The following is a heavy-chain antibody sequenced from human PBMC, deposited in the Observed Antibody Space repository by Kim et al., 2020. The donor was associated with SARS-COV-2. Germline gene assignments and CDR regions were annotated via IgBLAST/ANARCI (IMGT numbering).Heavy chain of an antibody. CDR1: GTTFSSDA. CDR2: ITGSGDYT. CDR3: ARKPEGFDY. V-gene: IGHV3-23*01. J-gene: IGHJ4*02. Sequence: GGSLRLSCAASGTTFSSDAMSWVRQAPGKGLEWVSAITGSGDYTYYADSVKGRFTISRDNSKSTLYLQMNNLRADDTAVYYCARKPEGFDYWGQGTLVTVSS.